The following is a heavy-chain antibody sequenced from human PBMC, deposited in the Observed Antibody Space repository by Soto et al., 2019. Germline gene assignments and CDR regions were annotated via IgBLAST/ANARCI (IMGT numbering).Heavy chain of an antibody. V-gene: IGHV3-74*01. CDR1: GFTFSSYW. CDR2: VNTDGSFT. D-gene: IGHD6-13*01. Sequence: EVQLVESGGGLVQPGGSLRLPCAASGFTFSSYWMHWVRQAPGEGPVWVSRVNTDGSFTSYADSVKGRFTISRDNAKNTLYLQMDSLRAEDTAVYYCVRGHSSHWVNWFDPWGQGTLVTVSS. J-gene: IGHJ5*02. CDR3: VRGHSSHWVNWFDP.